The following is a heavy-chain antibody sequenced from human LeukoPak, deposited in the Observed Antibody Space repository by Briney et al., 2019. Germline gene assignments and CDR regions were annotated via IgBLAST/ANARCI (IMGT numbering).Heavy chain of an antibody. D-gene: IGHD6-13*01. V-gene: IGHV3-74*01. CDR2: INSDGSST. CDR3: AREAGGRELE. Sequence: GGSLRLSCAASGFTFSSYWMHWVRHVPGKGLVWVSRINSDGSSTSYADSVKGRFTISRDNDKNTLYLQMKSLRAEDTAVYYCAREAGGRELEWGQGTLVTVSS. J-gene: IGHJ4*02. CDR1: GFTFSSYW.